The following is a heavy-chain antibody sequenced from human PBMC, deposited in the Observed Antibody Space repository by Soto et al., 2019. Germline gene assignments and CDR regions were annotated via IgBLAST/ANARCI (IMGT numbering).Heavy chain of an antibody. CDR3: TTQYYYDSSGAFLS. CDR2: IKSRTDGGTT. Sequence: EVQLVESGGGLVKPGGSLRLSCAVSGLTFSNAWMTWVRQAPGKGLEWVGRIKSRTDGGTTDFAAPVTGRCTISGDDSKNTLYLQMNSLKTEDTAVYYCTTQYYYDSSGAFLSWGQGTLVTVAS. CDR1: GLTFSNAW. D-gene: IGHD3-22*01. V-gene: IGHV3-15*01. J-gene: IGHJ4*02.